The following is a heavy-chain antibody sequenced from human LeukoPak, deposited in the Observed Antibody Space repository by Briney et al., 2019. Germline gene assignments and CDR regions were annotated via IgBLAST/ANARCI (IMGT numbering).Heavy chain of an antibody. CDR2: INHSGST. J-gene: IGHJ4*02. Sequence: SETLSLTCAVYGGSFSSYYWSWIRQPPGKGLEWIGEINHSGSTTYDPSLKSRVAISIDTSKNQFSLKLNSMTAADTAVYYCAGYYYGSGSYHNHPNLDYWGQGTLVTVSS. CDR3: AGYYYGSGSYHNHPNLDY. D-gene: IGHD3-10*01. CDR1: GGSFSSYY. V-gene: IGHV4-34*01.